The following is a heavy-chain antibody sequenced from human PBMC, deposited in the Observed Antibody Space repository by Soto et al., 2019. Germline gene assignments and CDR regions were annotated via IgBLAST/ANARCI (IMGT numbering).Heavy chain of an antibody. Sequence: QLQLQESGPGLVKPSETLSLTCTVSGGSISSSSYYWGWIRQPPGKGLEWIGSIYYSGSTYYNPSLKSRVTISVDTSKNQFSLKLSSVTAADTAVYYCARLLGILQWGPAAFDIWGQGTMVTVSS. CDR3: ARLLGILQWGPAAFDI. CDR1: GGSISSSSYY. J-gene: IGHJ3*02. CDR2: IYYSGST. D-gene: IGHD4-4*01. V-gene: IGHV4-39*01.